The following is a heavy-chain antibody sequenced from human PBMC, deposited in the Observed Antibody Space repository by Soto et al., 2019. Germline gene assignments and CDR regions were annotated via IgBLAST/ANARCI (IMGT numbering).Heavy chain of an antibody. Sequence: QVQLQQWGAGLLKPSETLSLTCAVYGGSFSGYYWSWIRQPPGKGLEWIGEINHSGSTNYNPSLKGRVTISVDTSKNQFSLKLSSVTAADTAVYYCARRGYYYDSSGYYVWGQGTLVTVSS. V-gene: IGHV4-34*01. CDR2: INHSGST. D-gene: IGHD3-22*01. CDR1: GGSFSGYY. CDR3: ARRGYYYDSSGYYV. J-gene: IGHJ4*02.